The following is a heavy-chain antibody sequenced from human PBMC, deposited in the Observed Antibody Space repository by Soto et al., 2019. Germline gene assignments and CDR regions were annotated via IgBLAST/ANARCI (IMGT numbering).Heavy chain of an antibody. Sequence: SETLSLTCTVSGGSSSSGGDSWIWIRQPPLKGLEWIGYIYHSGSTYYNPSLKSRVTISVDRSKNQFSLMLSSVTAADTAVYYSARVPGSWGQGTLVPVSS. J-gene: IGHJ5*02. V-gene: IGHV4-30-2*01. CDR2: IYHSGST. CDR3: ARVPGS. CDR1: GGSSSSGGDS. D-gene: IGHD5-12*01.